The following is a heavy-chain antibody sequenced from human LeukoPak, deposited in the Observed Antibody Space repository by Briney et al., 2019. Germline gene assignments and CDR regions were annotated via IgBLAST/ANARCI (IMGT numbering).Heavy chain of an antibody. V-gene: IGHV4-34*01. CDR3: ARWRDCSGGSCYPNDAFDI. CDR2: INHSGST. J-gene: IGHJ3*02. D-gene: IGHD2-15*01. Sequence: PSETLSLTCAVYGGSFRGYYWSWIRQPPGKGLEWIGEINHSGSTNYNPSLKSRVTISVDTSKNQFSLKLSSVTAADTAVYYCARWRDCSGGSCYPNDAFDIWGQGTMVTVSS. CDR1: GGSFRGYY.